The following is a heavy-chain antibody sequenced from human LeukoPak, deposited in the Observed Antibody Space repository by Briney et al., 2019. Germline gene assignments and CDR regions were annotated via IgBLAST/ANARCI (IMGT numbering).Heavy chain of an antibody. D-gene: IGHD3-22*01. CDR1: GGTFSSYA. J-gene: IGHJ1*01. Sequence: GASVKVSCKASGGTFSSYAISWVRQAPGQGLEWMGRIIPIFGTANYAQKFQGRVTITTDESTSTAYMELSSLRSEDTAVYYCARGPYYYDSSGQEVYFQHWGQGTLVTVSS. CDR2: IIPIFGTA. V-gene: IGHV1-69*05. CDR3: ARGPYYYDSSGQEVYFQH.